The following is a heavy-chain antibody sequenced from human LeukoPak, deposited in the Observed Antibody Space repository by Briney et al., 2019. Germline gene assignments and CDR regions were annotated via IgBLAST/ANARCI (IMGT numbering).Heavy chain of an antibody. CDR1: GGSISSGGYY. J-gene: IGHJ4*02. D-gene: IGHD3-22*01. CDR3: ARGLRDYYDSSGYVDY. Sequence: SETLSLTCTVSGGSISSGGYYWSWIRQPPGKGLEWIGYIYHSGSTYYNPSLKSRVTISVDRSKNQFSLKLSSVTAADTAVYYCARGLRDYYDSSGYVDYWGQGTLVTVSS. V-gene: IGHV4-30-2*01. CDR2: IYHSGST.